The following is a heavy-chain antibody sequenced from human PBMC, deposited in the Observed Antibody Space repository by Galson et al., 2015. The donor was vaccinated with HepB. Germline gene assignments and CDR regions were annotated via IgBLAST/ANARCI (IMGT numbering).Heavy chain of an antibody. CDR2: FDPEDGET. V-gene: IGHV1-24*01. D-gene: IGHD3-3*01. CDR3: ATLPYDFWSGYYGARVDY. Sequence: SVKVSCKVSGYTLTELSMHWVRQAPGKGLEWMGGFDPEDGETIYAQKFQGRVTMTEDTSTDTAYMELSSLRSEDTAVYYCATLPYDFWSGYYGARVDYWGQGTLVTVSS. CDR1: GYTLTELS. J-gene: IGHJ4*02.